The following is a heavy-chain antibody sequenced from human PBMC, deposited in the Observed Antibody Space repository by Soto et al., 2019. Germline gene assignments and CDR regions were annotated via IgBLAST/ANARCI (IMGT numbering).Heavy chain of an antibody. V-gene: IGHV3-11*06. CDR1: GFTFSDYY. CDR3: ARDRVAAATYYYSGMDV. CDR2: ISSSSSYT. D-gene: IGHD6-25*01. J-gene: IGHJ6*02. Sequence: GGSLRLSCAASGFTFSDYYMSWIRQTPGKGLEWLSYISSSSSYTEYADSVKGRFTISRDNARDSLYLQLYSLRVEDTAVYFCARDRVAAATYYYSGMDVWGQGTTVTVSS.